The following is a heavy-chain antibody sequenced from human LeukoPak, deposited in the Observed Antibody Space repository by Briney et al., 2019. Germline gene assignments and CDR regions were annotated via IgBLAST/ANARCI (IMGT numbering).Heavy chain of an antibody. CDR3: ARSYSTSWYSTDWFDP. V-gene: IGHV3-30*04. CDR1: AFTFSRYA. Sequence: PGGSPRLSCAASAFTFSRYAMHWVRQAPGKGLEWVAMISLDGTNRNYADSVEGRFTISRDNSRNTLYLQMSSVRPEDTAFYYCARSYSTSWYSTDWFDPWGQGTLVTVSS. J-gene: IGHJ5*02. D-gene: IGHD6-13*01. CDR2: ISLDGTNR.